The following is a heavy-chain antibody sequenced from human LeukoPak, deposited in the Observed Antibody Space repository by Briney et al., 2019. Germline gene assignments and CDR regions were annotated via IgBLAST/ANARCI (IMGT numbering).Heavy chain of an antibody. Sequence: SETLSLTCTVSGGPISGYFWNWIRQPPWKGLEWIGYIYYSGSTNYDPSLKSRVTISVDTSKNQFSLKLSSVTAADTAVYYCASFRGGGDGWYWFDPWGQGTLVTVSS. CDR2: IYYSGST. J-gene: IGHJ5*02. D-gene: IGHD6-19*01. CDR1: GGPISGYF. V-gene: IGHV4-59*01. CDR3: ASFRGGGDGWYWFDP.